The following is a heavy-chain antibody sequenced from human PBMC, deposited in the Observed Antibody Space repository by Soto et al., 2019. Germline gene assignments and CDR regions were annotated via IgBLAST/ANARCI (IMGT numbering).Heavy chain of an antibody. CDR2: ISYDGSNK. CDR1: GFTFSSYA. D-gene: IGHD3-22*01. V-gene: IGHV3-30-3*01. Sequence: QVQLVESGGGVVQPGRSLRLSCAASGFTFSSYAMHWVRQAPGKGLEWVAVISYDGSNKYYADSVKGRFTISRDNSKTTLYLQMNGLRAEDTAVYYCATDGTEYFDSSGYEGYFQHWGQGTLVTVSS. J-gene: IGHJ1*01. CDR3: ATDGTEYFDSSGYEGYFQH.